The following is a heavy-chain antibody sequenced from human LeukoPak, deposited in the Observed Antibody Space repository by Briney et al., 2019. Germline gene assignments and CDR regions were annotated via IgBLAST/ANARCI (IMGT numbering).Heavy chain of an antibody. CDR3: ARAQRGGTIGAFDI. D-gene: IGHD3-16*01. CDR2: INHSGST. Sequence: SETLSLTCAVYGGSFSGYYWSWIRQPPGKGLEWIGEINHSGSTNYNPSLKSRVTISVDTSKNQFSLKLSSVTAADTAVYYCARAQRGGTIGAFDIWGQGTMVTVSS. V-gene: IGHV4-34*01. J-gene: IGHJ3*02. CDR1: GGSFSGYY.